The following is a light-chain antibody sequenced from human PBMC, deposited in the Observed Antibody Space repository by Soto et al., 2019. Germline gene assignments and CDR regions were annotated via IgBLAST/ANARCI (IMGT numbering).Light chain of an antibody. CDR1: QSISKY. CDR3: QQYENLPT. CDR2: GTS. V-gene: IGKV1-33*01. J-gene: IGKJ5*01. Sequence: DIQMTQSPSSLSASVGDRVTLTCRASQSISKYLNWYQLKSGKGPKLLIYGTSTLQSGVPSRFSGSGSGTDFTLTISRLQPEDIATYYCQQYENLPTFGQGTRLEIK.